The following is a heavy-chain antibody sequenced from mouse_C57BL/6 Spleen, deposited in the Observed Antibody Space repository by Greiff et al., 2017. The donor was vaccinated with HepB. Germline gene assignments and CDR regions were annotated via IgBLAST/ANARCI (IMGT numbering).Heavy chain of an antibody. D-gene: IGHD4-1*01. CDR3: ANWEWFAY. Sequence: EVMLVESGGGLVKPGGSLKLSCAASGFTFSDYGMHWVRQAPEKGLEWVAYISSGSSNNYNEDTVTGRITISRDNAKNTLFLQMTSLRSEDTAMYYCANWEWFAYWGQGTLVTVSA. J-gene: IGHJ3*01. CDR1: GFTFSDYG. CDR2: ISSGSSNN. V-gene: IGHV5-17*01.